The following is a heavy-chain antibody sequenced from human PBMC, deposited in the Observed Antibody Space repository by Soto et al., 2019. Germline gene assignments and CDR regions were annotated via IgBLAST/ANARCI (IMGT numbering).Heavy chain of an antibody. CDR3: ARKADSTSGPFEY. V-gene: IGHV3-11*06. Sequence: PGGSLRLSCAASGFTFSDYYMSWIRQAPGKGLEWVSYISSSSSYTNYADSVKGRFTISRDNAKNSVYLQMNSLRAEDTAVYYCARKADSTSGPFEYWGQGTMVTVSS. J-gene: IGHJ4*02. CDR1: GFTFSDYY. D-gene: IGHD2-15*01. CDR2: ISSSSSYT.